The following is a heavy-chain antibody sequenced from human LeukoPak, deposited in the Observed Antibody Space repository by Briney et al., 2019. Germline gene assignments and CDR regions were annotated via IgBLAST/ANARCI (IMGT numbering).Heavy chain of an antibody. Sequence: GGSLKLSCAASGFTFSDYYMSWVRQAPGKGLEWVANIKQDGSEKYYVDSVKGRFTISRDNAKNSLYLQMNSLRAEDTAVYYCARDLYYDFWSGYSTGYYFDYWGQGTLVTVSS. CDR3: ARDLYYDFWSGYSTGYYFDY. CDR2: IKQDGSEK. V-gene: IGHV3-7*01. J-gene: IGHJ4*02. CDR1: GFTFSDYY. D-gene: IGHD3-3*01.